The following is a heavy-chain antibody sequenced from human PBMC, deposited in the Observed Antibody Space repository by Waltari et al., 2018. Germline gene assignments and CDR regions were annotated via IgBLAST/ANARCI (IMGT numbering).Heavy chain of an antibody. D-gene: IGHD4-17*01. CDR3: AHRRSYGDFAEYFQH. Sequence: QITLKESGPTLVKPTQTLTLTCTFSGFSLSTSGVGVGWIRQPPGKALEWLALIYWNDDKRYSPSLKSRLTITKDTSKNQVVLTMTNMDPVDTATYYCAHRRSYGDFAEYFQHWGQDTLVTVSS. CDR2: IYWNDDK. V-gene: IGHV2-5*01. CDR1: GFSLSTSGVG. J-gene: IGHJ1*01.